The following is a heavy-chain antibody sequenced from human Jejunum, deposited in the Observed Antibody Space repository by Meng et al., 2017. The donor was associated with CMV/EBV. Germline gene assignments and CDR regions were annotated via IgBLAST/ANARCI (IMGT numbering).Heavy chain of an antibody. J-gene: IGHJ4*02. CDR1: FSCYT. CDR2: ISYDGSIK. CDR3: AREPYGSGYYNVRRGFDY. D-gene: IGHD3-10*01. Sequence: FSCYTLPWVRQAPGKGLEWVAIISYDGSIKYYVDSVRGRFTISRDNSKNTLYLQMNSLRAEDTAVYYCAREPYGSGYYNVRRGFDYWGQGALVTVSS. V-gene: IGHV3-30-3*01.